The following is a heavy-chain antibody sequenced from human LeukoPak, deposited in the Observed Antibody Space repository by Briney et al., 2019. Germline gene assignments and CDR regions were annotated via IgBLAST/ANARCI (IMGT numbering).Heavy chain of an antibody. D-gene: IGHD6-13*01. CDR2: ISSSGSTI. CDR3: ARGVYSSSWSLDY. V-gene: IGHV3-11*01. Sequence: GGSLRLSCAASGFTFSDYYMSWIRQAPGKGLEWVSYISSSGSTIYYADSVKGRFTISRDSAKNSLYLQMNSLRAEDTAVYYCARGVYSSSWSLDYWGQGTLVTVSS. CDR1: GFTFSDYY. J-gene: IGHJ4*02.